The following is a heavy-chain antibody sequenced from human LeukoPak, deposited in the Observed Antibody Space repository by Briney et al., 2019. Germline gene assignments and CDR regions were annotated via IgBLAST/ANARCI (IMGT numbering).Heavy chain of an antibody. CDR1: GDSVSRNSVA. J-gene: IGHJ6*03. V-gene: IGHV6-1*01. Sequence: SQTLSLTCAISGDSVSRNSVAWNWIRQSPWRGLEWLGRTYHRSKWYNDYALSVKSRISINPDTSKNQFSLHLNSVTPEDTAVYYCTREGGSSWYTGYYYYMDVWGKGTTVTVSS. CDR3: TREGGSSWYTGYYYYMDV. CDR2: TYHRSKWYN. D-gene: IGHD6-13*01.